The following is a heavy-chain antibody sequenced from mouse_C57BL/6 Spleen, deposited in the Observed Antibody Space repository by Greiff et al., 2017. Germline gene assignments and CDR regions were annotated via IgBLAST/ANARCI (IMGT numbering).Heavy chain of an antibody. D-gene: IGHD1-1*01. J-gene: IGHJ4*01. CDR3: ARVYYGSSYARDY. CDR1: GFTIKDYY. CDR2: IDPEAGET. Sequence: VQLQQSGAELVKPGASVKLSCTASGFTIKDYYMHWVKQRTEQGLEWIGRIDPEAGETTYAPKFQGKATITADTSSNTAYLQLSSLTSVDTAVYYGARVYYGSSYARDYWGQGTSVTVSS. V-gene: IGHV14-2*01.